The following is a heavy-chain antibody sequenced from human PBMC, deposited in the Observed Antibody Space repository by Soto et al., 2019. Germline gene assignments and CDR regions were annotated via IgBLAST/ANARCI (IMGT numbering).Heavy chain of an antibody. D-gene: IGHD3-9*01. Sequence: QVQLQESGPGLVKPSETLSLTCTVSGGSIGTYYWSWIRQPPGKGLEWIGYIYYRGNTDYNPSLKSRDTIPLDTPKNPFSLKLSSVTAADTAVYYCARHPGYYDILTGYTTYYFDYGGQGILVTVSS. V-gene: IGHV4-59*08. CDR2: IYYRGNT. CDR1: GGSIGTYY. CDR3: ARHPGYYDILTGYTTYYFDY. J-gene: IGHJ4*02.